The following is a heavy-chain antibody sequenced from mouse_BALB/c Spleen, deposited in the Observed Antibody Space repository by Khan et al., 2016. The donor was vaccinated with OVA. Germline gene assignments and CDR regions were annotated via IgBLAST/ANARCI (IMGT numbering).Heavy chain of an antibody. CDR1: GFSLTIYG. D-gene: IGHD2-14*01. CDR2: IWSGGRT. Sequence: QVQLKQSGSGLVQPSQSLSITCTVSGFSLTIYGIHWVRQSPGKGLEWLGVIWSGGRTDYNAAFISRLSITKDDSKNQVFFKVNSLQTDDTAIYYCSRHSYRYDFTYWGQGTLVTVSA. CDR3: SRHSYRYDFTY. V-gene: IGHV2-4-1*01. J-gene: IGHJ3*01.